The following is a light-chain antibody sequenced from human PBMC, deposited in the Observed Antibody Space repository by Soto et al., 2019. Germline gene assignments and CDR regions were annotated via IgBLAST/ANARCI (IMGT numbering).Light chain of an antibody. J-gene: IGKJ5*01. CDR3: QQRSNRLPIP. Sequence: IHVTHSPPTLSASVLYRVTITFLSSQTISTWMAWYQQKPGKAPKLLIYDSSTRATCIPDRFSGSGSGTDFTLTISSLEPEDFAVYYCQQRSNRLPIPFGQGTRLAI. V-gene: IGKV1-5*01. CDR2: DSS. CDR1: QTISTW.